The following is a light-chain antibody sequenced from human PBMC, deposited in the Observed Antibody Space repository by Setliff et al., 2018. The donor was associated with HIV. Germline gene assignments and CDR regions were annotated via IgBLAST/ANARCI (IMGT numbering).Light chain of an antibody. J-gene: IGLJ2*01. CDR3: CSYGRGDMWI. V-gene: IGLV2-18*02. CDR1: SSDVGGFIR. Sequence: QSALTQPPSVSGSLGQSVTISCTGTSSDVGGFIRVSWYQQPPRTAPKLMIYDVNNRPSGVPDRFSGSKSGNTASLTISRLQAEDEADYYCCSYGRGDMWIFGGGTKVTGL. CDR2: DVN.